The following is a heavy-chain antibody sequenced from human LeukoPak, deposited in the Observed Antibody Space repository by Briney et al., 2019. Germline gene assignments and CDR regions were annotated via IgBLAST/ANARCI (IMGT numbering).Heavy chain of an antibody. CDR1: GASVRSSYYY. CDR3: ASGSTLIGYGMDV. J-gene: IGHJ6*02. CDR2: IYYSGTT. V-gene: IGHV4-30-4*01. Sequence: SQTLSLTCTVSGASVRSSYYYWSWIRQPPGKGLEWIGYIYYSGTTSYNPSLKSRVTISIDTSKNQFSLKLSSVTAADTAVYFCASGSTLIGYGMDVWGQGTTVTVSS. D-gene: IGHD6-25*01.